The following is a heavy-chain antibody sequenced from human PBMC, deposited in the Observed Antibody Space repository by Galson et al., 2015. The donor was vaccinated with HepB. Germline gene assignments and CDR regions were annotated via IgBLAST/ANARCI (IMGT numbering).Heavy chain of an antibody. V-gene: IGHV1-69*04. D-gene: IGHD2-2*01. Sequence: SVKVSCKASGGTFSSYAISWVRQAPGQGLEWMGRIIPILGIANYAQKFQGRVTITADKSTSTAYMELSSLRSEDTAVYYCAREFWGYCSSTSCRSQYFQHWGLGTLVTVSS. CDR3: AREFWGYCSSTSCRSQYFQH. CDR1: GGTFSSYA. CDR2: IIPILGIA. J-gene: IGHJ1*01.